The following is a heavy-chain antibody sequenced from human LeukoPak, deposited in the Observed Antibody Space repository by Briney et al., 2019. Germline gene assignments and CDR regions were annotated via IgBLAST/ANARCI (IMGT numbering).Heavy chain of an antibody. CDR2: ISYDGSNK. CDR1: GFTFSSYA. D-gene: IGHD4-17*01. J-gene: IGHJ6*03. Sequence: GGSLRLSCAASGFTFSSYAMHWVRQAPGKGLEWVAVISYDGSNKYYADSVKGRFTISRDNSKNTLYLQMNSLRAEDTAVYYCARGTTVTTNYYYYYMDVWGKGTTVTISS. CDR3: ARGTTVTTNYYYYYMDV. V-gene: IGHV3-30*14.